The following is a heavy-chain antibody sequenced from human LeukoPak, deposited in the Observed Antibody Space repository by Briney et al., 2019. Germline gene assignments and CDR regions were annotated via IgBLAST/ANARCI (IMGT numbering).Heavy chain of an antibody. J-gene: IGHJ6*03. CDR1: GGSISSTTYY. V-gene: IGHV4-39*07. Sequence: PSETLSLTCSVSGGSISSTTYYWGWIRQPPGKGLEWIGSIFYRGSTYYNPSLKSRVTISVDTSKNQFSLRLSAVTAADTAVYYCARTGGSFYFYYYMDVWGKGTTVTVSS. D-gene: IGHD1-26*01. CDR3: ARTGGSFYFYYYMDV. CDR2: IFYRGST.